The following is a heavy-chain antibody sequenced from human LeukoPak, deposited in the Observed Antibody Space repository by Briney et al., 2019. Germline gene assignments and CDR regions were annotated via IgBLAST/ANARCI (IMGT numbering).Heavy chain of an antibody. D-gene: IGHD3-9*01. CDR1: GSTFSTYG. CDR2: LSVYSGHT. V-gene: IGHV1-18*01. CDR3: ASALNYDIFTCDHDSFDL. J-gene: IGHJ3*01. Sequence: GASVKVSCKADGSTFSTYGFIWVRQAPGQGLEWMGWLSVYSGHTDYSQSFQGRLTLTTDTSTRTAYMELRSLRSDDTAVYYCASALNYDIFTCDHDSFDLWGQGTLVTVSS.